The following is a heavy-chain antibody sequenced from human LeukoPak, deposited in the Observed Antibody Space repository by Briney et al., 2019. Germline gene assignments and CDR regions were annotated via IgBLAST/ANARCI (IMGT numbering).Heavy chain of an antibody. CDR2: IYTSGST. CDR1: GDSISSGDYY. V-gene: IGHV4-61*02. D-gene: IGHD3-10*01. Sequence: SQTLSLTCTVSGDSISSGDYYWGWIRQPAGKGLEWIGRIYTSGSTNYNPSLKSRVTMSVDTSKNQFSLKLSSVTAADTAVYYCARDNVIGEWGNWFDPWGQGTLVTVSS. CDR3: ARDNVIGEWGNWFDP. J-gene: IGHJ5*02.